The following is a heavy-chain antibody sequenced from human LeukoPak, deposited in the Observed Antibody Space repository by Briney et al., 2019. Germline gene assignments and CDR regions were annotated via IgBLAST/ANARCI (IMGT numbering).Heavy chain of an antibody. CDR1: GFTVSSSY. Sequence: PGGSLRLSCAASGFTVSSSYMSWVRQAPGKGLEWVSVIYSGGSTYYADSVKGRFTISRGNSKNTLYLQMNSLRAEDTAVYYCARGDAHYYYYMYVWGKGTTVTVSS. CDR3: ARGDAHYYYYMYV. CDR2: IYSGGST. V-gene: IGHV3-53*01. J-gene: IGHJ6*03.